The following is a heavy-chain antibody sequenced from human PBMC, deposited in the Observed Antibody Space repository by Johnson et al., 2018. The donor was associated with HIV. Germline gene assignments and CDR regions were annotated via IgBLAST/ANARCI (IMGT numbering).Heavy chain of an antibody. CDR2: IYSGGST. CDR1: GFTVRSNY. CDR3: ARMTTTVSHHDAFDI. V-gene: IGHV3-66*01. Sequence: VQLVESGGGLVQPGGSLRLSCAASGFTVRSNYMSWVRQAPGKGLEWVSLIYSGGSTYYEDSVKGRFTISIDNSKNTLYLQMNSLRAEDTAVYYCARMTTTVSHHDAFDIRGQGTMVTVSS. J-gene: IGHJ3*02. D-gene: IGHD4-17*01.